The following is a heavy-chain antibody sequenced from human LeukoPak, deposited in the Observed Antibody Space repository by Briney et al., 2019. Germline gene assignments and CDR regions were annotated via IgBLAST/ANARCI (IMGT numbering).Heavy chain of an antibody. CDR1: GYSFTSYW. J-gene: IGHJ1*01. V-gene: IGHV5-51*01. CDR3: ARGRTYYYDSSGYYKH. Sequence: GESLKISCKGSGYSFTSYWIGWVRQMPGKGLEWMGIIYPGDSDTRYSPSFQGQVTISADKSISTAYLQWSSLKASDTAMYYRARGRTYYYDSSGYYKHWGQGTLVTVSS. CDR2: IYPGDSDT. D-gene: IGHD3-22*01.